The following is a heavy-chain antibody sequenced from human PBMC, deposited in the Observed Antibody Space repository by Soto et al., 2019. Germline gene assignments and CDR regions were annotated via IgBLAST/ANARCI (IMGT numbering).Heavy chain of an antibody. V-gene: IGHV4-31*03. CDR1: GGSISIGGYY. Sequence: QVQLLVSGPGLVKPSQTLSLTCTVSGGSISIGGYYWSWIRQHPGKGLEWIGDIYYSGVTYYSPSHKSRVTIAIDTSNNQFALKLSPVTAADTVVYYCAGGVLYWGQGTLVTVSS. CDR2: IYYSGVT. J-gene: IGHJ4*02. CDR3: AGGVLY.